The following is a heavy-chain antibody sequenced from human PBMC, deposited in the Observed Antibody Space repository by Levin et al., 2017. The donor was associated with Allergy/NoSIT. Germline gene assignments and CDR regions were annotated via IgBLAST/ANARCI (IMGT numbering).Heavy chain of an antibody. D-gene: IGHD3/OR15-3a*01. CDR1: GFTFSDHA. Sequence: PGESLKISCAASGFTFSDHAMDWVRQAPGQGLEWIGRCRDKTNSYTTEYAASVKGRFTISRDDLKNSLYLQTNSLKTEDTAVYFCVRRGLGRGLDVWGQGTTVTVAS. J-gene: IGHJ6*02. CDR2: CRDKTNSYTT. CDR3: VRRGLGRGLDV. V-gene: IGHV3-72*01.